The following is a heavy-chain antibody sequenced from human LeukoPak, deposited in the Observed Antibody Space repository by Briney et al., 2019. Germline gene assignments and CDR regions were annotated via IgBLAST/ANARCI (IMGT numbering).Heavy chain of an antibody. D-gene: IGHD3-16*01. CDR1: GGSISSYY. CDR3: ARGILLWYYFDY. V-gene: IGHV4-59*08. Sequence: SETLSLTCTVSGGSISSYYWSWIRQPPGKGLEWIGYIYYSGSTNYNPSLKSRVTISVDTSKNQFSLNLNSVTAADTAVYYCARGILLWYYFDYWGQGTLVTVSS. J-gene: IGHJ4*02. CDR2: IYYSGST.